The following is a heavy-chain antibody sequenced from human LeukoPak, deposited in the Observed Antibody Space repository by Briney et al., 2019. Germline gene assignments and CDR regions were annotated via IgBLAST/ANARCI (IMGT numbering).Heavy chain of an antibody. CDR2: INPSGGST. V-gene: IGHV1-46*01. CDR3: ARALYGANSGIDY. J-gene: IGHJ4*02. Sequence: ASVKVSCQASGYTFTTYYMHWVRQAPGQGLEWMGIINPSGGSTSYAQKFQGRVTMTRDTSTSTVYMELSSLRSDDTAVYFCARALYGANSGIDYWGQGTLVTVSS. CDR1: GYTFTTYY. D-gene: IGHD4-23*01.